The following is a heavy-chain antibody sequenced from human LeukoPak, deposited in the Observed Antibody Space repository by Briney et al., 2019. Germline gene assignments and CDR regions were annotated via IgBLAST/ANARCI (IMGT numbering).Heavy chain of an antibody. J-gene: IGHJ4*02. CDR2: MNPNSGNT. D-gene: IGHD6-13*01. V-gene: IGHV1-8*03. CDR1: GYTFTGYY. CDR3: ARGSSSWYDLDY. Sequence: ASVKVSCKASGYTFTGYYMHWVRQATGQGLEWMGWMNPNSGNTGYAQKFQGRVTITRNTSISTAYMELSSLRSEDTAVYYCARGSSSWYDLDYWGQGTLVTVSS.